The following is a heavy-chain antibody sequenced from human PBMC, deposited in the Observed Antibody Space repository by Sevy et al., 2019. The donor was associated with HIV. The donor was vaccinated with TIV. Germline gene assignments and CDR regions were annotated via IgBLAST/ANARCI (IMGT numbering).Heavy chain of an antibody. CDR1: GFTFSSYA. Sequence: GGSLRLSCAASGFTFSSYAMSWVRQAPGKGLEWVSAISGSGGSTYYADSVKGRFTISRDNSKNTLYLQVNSLRAEDTAVYYCAGYSRITMVRGVVNWFDPWGQGTLVTVSS. J-gene: IGHJ5*02. CDR3: AGYSRITMVRGVVNWFDP. D-gene: IGHD3-10*01. CDR2: ISGSGGST. V-gene: IGHV3-23*01.